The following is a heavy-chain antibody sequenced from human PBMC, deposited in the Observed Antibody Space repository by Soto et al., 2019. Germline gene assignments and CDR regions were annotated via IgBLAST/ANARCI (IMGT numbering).Heavy chain of an antibody. CDR1: GFTFGDYA. CDR3: TSVSVVVPAGDAFDI. V-gene: IGHV3-49*04. Sequence: PGGSLRLSCTASGFTFGDYAMSWVRQAPGKGLEWVGFIRSKAYGGTTEYAASVKGRFTISRDDSKSIAYLQMNSLKTEDTAVYYCTSVSVVVPAGDAFDIWGQGTMVTV. J-gene: IGHJ3*02. D-gene: IGHD2-2*01. CDR2: IRSKAYGGTT.